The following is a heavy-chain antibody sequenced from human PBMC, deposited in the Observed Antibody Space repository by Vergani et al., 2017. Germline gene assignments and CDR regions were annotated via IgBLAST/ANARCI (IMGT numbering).Heavy chain of an antibody. Sequence: EVQLLESGGDLVQPGGSLRLSCAASGFTFIMHAMSWVRQAPGKGLEWVSTLSASDRRTHYADSVKGRFTISRDISKNTLFLHMNSLRPEDTAVYYCAKVGREEVAGTLGAFDIWGQGTMVTVSS. D-gene: IGHD6-19*01. CDR1: GFTFIMHA. J-gene: IGHJ3*02. CDR3: AKVGREEVAGTLGAFDI. V-gene: IGHV3-23*01. CDR2: LSASDRRT.